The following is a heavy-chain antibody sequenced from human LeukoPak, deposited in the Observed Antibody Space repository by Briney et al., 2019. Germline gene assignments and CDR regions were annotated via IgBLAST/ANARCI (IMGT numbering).Heavy chain of an antibody. CDR2: ISGSGSST. D-gene: IGHD5-12*01. V-gene: IGHV3-23*01. CDR1: GFTFSSYA. Sequence: GGSLRLSCAASGFTFSSYAMSWVRQAPGKGLEWVSTISGSGSSTYYADSVKGRFTISRDNSKNTLYLQTNSLRAEDTAVYYCAKGMDRGYDLVPFDYWGQGALVTVSS. J-gene: IGHJ4*02. CDR3: AKGMDRGYDLVPFDY.